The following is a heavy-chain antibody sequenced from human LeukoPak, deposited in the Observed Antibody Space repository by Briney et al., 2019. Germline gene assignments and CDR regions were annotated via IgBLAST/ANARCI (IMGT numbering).Heavy chain of an antibody. J-gene: IGHJ4*02. V-gene: IGHV1-2*02. Sequence: ASVKVSCKASGYTFTGYYMHWVRQAPGQGLEWMGWINPNSGGTNYAQKLQGRVTMTTDTSTSTAYMELRSLRSDDTAVYYCARGSSIVGASDYWGQGTLVTVSS. D-gene: IGHD1-26*01. CDR2: INPNSGGT. CDR1: GYTFTGYY. CDR3: ARGSSIVGASDY.